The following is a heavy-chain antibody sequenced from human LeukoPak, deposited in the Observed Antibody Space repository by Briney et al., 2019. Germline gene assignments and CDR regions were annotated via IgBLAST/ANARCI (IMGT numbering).Heavy chain of an antibody. J-gene: IGHJ4*02. CDR1: GGTFSSYA. D-gene: IGHD4-23*01. CDR3: AREVGYGGNSDY. V-gene: IGHV1-69*13. Sequence: GASVNVSCKASGGTFSSYAISWVRQAPGQGLEWMGGIIPIFGTANYAQKFQGRVTITADEPTSTAYMELSSLRSEDTAVYYCAREVGYGGNSDYWGQGTLVTVSS. CDR2: IIPIFGTA.